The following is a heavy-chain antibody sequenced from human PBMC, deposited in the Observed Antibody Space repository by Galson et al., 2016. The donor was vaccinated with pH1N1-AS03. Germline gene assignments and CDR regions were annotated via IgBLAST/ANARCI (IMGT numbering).Heavy chain of an antibody. J-gene: IGHJ4*02. D-gene: IGHD2-21*02. V-gene: IGHV1-2*06. Sequence: SVKVSCKVSGYTFTAYYIHWVRQAPGQGLEWMGLINPKTEGTYSAQKFQGRVTMTRDTSVSTAYMELTWLTSDDTAVYYCSRAGIVDTVILRCGVDCYSTDYWGQGTLVTVSS. CDR2: INPKTEGT. CDR1: GYTFTAYY. CDR3: SRAGIVDTVILRCGVDCYSTDY.